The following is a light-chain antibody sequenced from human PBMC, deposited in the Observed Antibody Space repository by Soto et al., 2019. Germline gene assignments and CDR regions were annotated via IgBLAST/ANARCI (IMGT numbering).Light chain of an antibody. J-gene: IGKJ1*01. CDR1: QTISSW. Sequence: DIHMTQSPCTVSVSVVDIVTMTFLASQTISSWLAWYQQKPGKAPKLLIYKASTLKSGVPSRFSGSGSGTEFTLTISSLQPDDFATYYCQHYNSYSEAFGQGTKVDI. CDR2: KAS. V-gene: IGKV1-5*03. CDR3: QHYNSYSEA.